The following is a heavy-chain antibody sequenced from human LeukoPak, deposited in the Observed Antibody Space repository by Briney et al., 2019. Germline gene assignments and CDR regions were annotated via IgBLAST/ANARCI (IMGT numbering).Heavy chain of an antibody. V-gene: IGHV3-73*01. Sequence: GGSLRLSCAASGFTFSGSATHWVRQASGKGLEWVGRIRSKANSYATAYAASVKGRFTISRDDSKNTAYLQMNSLKTEDTAVYYCTRYTGGVFDYWGQGTLVTVSS. D-gene: IGHD1-1*01. CDR2: IRSKANSYAT. CDR1: GFTFSGSA. J-gene: IGHJ4*02. CDR3: TRYTGGVFDY.